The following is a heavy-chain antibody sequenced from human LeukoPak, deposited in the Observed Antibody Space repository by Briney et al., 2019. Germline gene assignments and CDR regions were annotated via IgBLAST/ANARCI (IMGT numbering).Heavy chain of an antibody. J-gene: IGHJ6*03. D-gene: IGHD6-13*01. V-gene: IGHV4-59*01. CDR3: ARDLGSSSWYGADYYYYYMDV. CDR1: GGSISSYY. CDR2: IYYSGST. Sequence: PSETLSLTCTVSGGSISSYYWSWLRQPPGKGLEWIGYIYYSGSTNYNPSLKSRVTISVDTSKNQFSLKLSSVTAADTAVYYCARDLGSSSWYGADYYYYYMDVWGKGTTVTVSS.